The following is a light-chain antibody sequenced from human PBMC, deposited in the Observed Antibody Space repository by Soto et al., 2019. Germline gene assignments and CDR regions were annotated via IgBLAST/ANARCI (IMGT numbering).Light chain of an antibody. CDR1: QTISSW. CDR3: QQYSTYPGT. Sequence: DIQMTQSPSTLSGSVGDRVTITCRASQTISSWLAWYQQKPGKAPNLLIYDASNLESGVPSRFSGSGSGTEFTLIISSLQPDDVATYYCQQYSTYPGTFGQGTKWIS. CDR2: DAS. J-gene: IGKJ1*01. V-gene: IGKV1-5*01.